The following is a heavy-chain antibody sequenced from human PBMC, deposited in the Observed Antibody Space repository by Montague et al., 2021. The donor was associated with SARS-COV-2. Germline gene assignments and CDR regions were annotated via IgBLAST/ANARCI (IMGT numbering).Heavy chain of an antibody. CDR1: GGSISSGGYY. CDR2: IYYSGST. V-gene: IGHV4-31*03. D-gene: IGHD2-2*02. Sequence: TLSLTCTVSGGSISSGGYYWSWIRQHPGKGLEWIGYIYYSGSTYCNPSLKSRVTISVDTSKNQFSLKLSSVTAADTAVYYCARVGIVVVPAAIVTLSYYYYMDVWGKGTTVTVSS. J-gene: IGHJ6*03. CDR3: ARVGIVVVPAAIVTLSYYYYMDV.